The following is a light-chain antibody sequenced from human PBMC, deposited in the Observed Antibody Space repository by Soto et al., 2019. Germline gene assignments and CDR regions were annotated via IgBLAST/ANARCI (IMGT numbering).Light chain of an antibody. CDR3: QQRSDWPPIT. CDR2: DAS. Sequence: VLTQSPDTLSLPPVERATLSCRASQSVSGNYLAWYQQKPGQAPRLLIYDASSRATGIPARFSGSGSGTDFTLTISSLESEDFAVYYCQQRSDWPPITFGQGTRLEIK. CDR1: QSVSGNY. J-gene: IGKJ5*01. V-gene: IGKV3-11*01.